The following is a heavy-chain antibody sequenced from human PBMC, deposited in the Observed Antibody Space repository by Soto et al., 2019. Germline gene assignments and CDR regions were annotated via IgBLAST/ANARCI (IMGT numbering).Heavy chain of an antibody. J-gene: IGHJ5*02. CDR1: GFTFSSYS. V-gene: IGHV3-23*01. CDR3: ANMIALDGWFDP. Sequence: GGSLRLSCAASGFTFSSYSMNWVRQAPGKGLEWVSYISGSGGSTYYADSVKGRFTISRDNSKNTLYLQMNSLRAEDTAVYYCANMIALDGWFDPWGQGTLVTVSS. CDR2: ISGSGGST. D-gene: IGHD3-22*01.